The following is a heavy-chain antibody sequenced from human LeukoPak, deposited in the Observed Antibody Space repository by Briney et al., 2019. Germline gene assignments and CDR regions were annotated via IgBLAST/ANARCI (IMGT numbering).Heavy chain of an antibody. J-gene: IGHJ3*02. CDR1: GFTFSSDG. CDR2: ISYDGSHK. CDR3: ATASKLSYDTFDI. Sequence: HSGGSLRLSCAASGFTFSSDGMHWVRQALGKGLEWVAVISYDGSHKYYADFVKGRFTISRDNSKNTLYLQMNSLRAEDTAVYYCATASKLSYDTFDIWGQGTVVTVSS. D-gene: IGHD3-16*02. V-gene: IGHV3-30*03.